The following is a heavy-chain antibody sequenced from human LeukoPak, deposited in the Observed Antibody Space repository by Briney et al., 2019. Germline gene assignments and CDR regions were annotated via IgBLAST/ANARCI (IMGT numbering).Heavy chain of an antibody. CDR2: INHSGST. CDR3: ASPTSYCSSSSCWDAFDI. Sequence: SETLSLTCAVYGRSFSGYYWTWIRQPPGKGLEWIGEINHSGSTNYNPSLKSRVTISVDTSENQFSLKLSSVTAADTAVYYCASPTSYCSSSSCWDAFDIWGQGTMVTVSS. D-gene: IGHD2-2*01. J-gene: IGHJ3*02. V-gene: IGHV4-34*01. CDR1: GRSFSGYY.